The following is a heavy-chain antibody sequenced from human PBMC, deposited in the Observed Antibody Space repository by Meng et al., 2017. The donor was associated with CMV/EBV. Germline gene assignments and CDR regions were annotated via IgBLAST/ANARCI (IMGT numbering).Heavy chain of an antibody. D-gene: IGHD2-2*01. J-gene: IGHJ6*02. CDR1: GFTFSSYW. CDR3: AREGWADIVVVPAAGGMDV. CDR2: IKQDGSEK. Sequence: GGSLRLSCAASGFTFSSYWISWVRQAPGKGLEWVANIKQDGSEKYYVDSVKGRFTISRDNAKNSLYLQMNSLRAEDTAVYYCAREGWADIVVVPAAGGMDVWGQGTTVTVSS. V-gene: IGHV3-7*01.